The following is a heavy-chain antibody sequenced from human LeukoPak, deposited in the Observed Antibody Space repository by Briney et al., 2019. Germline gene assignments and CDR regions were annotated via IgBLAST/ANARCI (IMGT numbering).Heavy chain of an antibody. D-gene: IGHD4-11*01. Sequence: SETLSLTCAVYGGSFSGYYWSWIRQPPGKGLEWIGEINHSGSTNYNPSLKSRVTIPVDTSKNQFSLKLSSVTAADTAAYYCARALMTTSSWFDPWGQGTLVTVSS. J-gene: IGHJ5*02. V-gene: IGHV4-34*01. CDR3: ARALMTTSSWFDP. CDR1: GGSFSGYY. CDR2: INHSGST.